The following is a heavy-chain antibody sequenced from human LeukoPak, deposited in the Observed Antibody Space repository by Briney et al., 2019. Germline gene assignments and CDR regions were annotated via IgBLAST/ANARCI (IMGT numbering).Heavy chain of an antibody. D-gene: IGHD4-17*01. J-gene: IGHJ6*03. CDR1: GYTFTAYY. CDR2: INPNSGGT. Sequence: ASVKVSCKASGYTFTAYYLHWVRQAPGQGLEWMGWINPNSGGTNYAQKFQGRVTMTRDTSISTAYMQLSRLTSDDTAVYYCARVGQPTALYYYYYMDVWGKGSTVTVSS. V-gene: IGHV1-2*02. CDR3: ARVGQPTALYYYYYMDV.